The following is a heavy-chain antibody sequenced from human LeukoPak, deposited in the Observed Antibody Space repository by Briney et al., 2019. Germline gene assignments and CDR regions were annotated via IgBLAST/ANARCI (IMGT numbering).Heavy chain of an antibody. J-gene: IGHJ4*02. CDR2: INHSGST. CDR3: ARAETNDYSRY. V-gene: IGHV4-34*01. CDR1: GGSFSGYY. Sequence: SETLSLTCAVYGGSFSGYYWSWIRQPPGKGLEWIGEINHSGSTNYNPSLKSRVTLSIDTSKNQFSLKLSAVTAADSALYFCARAETNDYSRYWGQGIPVIVSS. D-gene: IGHD4-11*01.